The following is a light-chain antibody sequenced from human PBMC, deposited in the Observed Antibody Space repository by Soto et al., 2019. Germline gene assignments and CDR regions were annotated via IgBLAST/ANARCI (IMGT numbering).Light chain of an antibody. CDR3: QQRSDWPRT. CDR1: QSVSSY. V-gene: IGKV3-11*01. J-gene: IGKJ1*01. CDR2: DAS. Sequence: EIVLTQSPATLSLSPGERATLSCRASQSVSSYLGWYQQKPGQAPRLLIYDASNRATGIPARFSGSGSGTDFTLTISSLEPEAFAVYYCQQRSDWPRTFGQGTKVEIK.